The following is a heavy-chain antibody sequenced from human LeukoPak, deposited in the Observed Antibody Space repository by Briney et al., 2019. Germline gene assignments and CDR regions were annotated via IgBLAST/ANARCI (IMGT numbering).Heavy chain of an antibody. D-gene: IGHD6-13*01. V-gene: IGHV1-2*02. CDR2: INPNSGGT. Sequence: ASVKVSCKASGYTFTGYYMHWVRQAPGQGLEWMGWINPNSGGTNYAQRFQGRVTMTRDTSISTAYMELSRLRSDDTAVYYCARIWSSSWQAFDIWGQGTMVTVSS. CDR3: ARIWSSSWQAFDI. J-gene: IGHJ3*02. CDR1: GYTFTGYY.